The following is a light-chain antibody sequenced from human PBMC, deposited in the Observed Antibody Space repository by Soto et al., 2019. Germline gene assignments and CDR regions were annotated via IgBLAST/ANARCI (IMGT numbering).Light chain of an antibody. CDR2: GAS. V-gene: IGKV1-33*01. CDR3: QHYEHLPPFT. Sequence: DIQMTQSPSSLSASVGDRVTITCQASQDIRKYLSWYQQKPGRAPKLLIYGASNLETGVPSRFSGSGYGSVFTFTISSLQPEDVASYYGQHYEHLPPFTVGPGTKVAVK. J-gene: IGKJ3*01. CDR1: QDIRKY.